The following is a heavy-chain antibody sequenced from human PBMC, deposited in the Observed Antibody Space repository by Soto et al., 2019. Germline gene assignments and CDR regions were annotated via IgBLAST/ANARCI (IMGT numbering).Heavy chain of an antibody. J-gene: IGHJ5*02. D-gene: IGHD5-12*01. CDR2: IFYSGST. Sequence: QVQLQESGPGLVKPSQTLSLTCTVSGGSISSGDYYCSWIRQPPGKGLEWIGYIFYSGSTYYNPSLKSRVTISVDTSKNQFSLKLSSVTAADTGVYYCARYGGYEGLRFDPWGQGTLVTVSS. V-gene: IGHV4-30-4*01. CDR1: GGSISSGDYY. CDR3: ARYGGYEGLRFDP.